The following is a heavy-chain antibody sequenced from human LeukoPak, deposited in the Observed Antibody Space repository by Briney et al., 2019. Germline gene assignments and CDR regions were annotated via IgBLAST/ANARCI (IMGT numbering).Heavy chain of an antibody. V-gene: IGHV3-23*01. Sequence: GGSLRLSCAASGFSFSSYAMSWVRQAPGKGLEWVSTTGRDGRTTYYADSVKGRFTISRDNSKNTLYLQMNSLRAEDTAVYYCAKDQQVLRYFDWSMGDYFDYWGQGTLVTVSS. CDR1: GFSFSSYA. J-gene: IGHJ4*02. CDR3: AKDQQVLRYFDWSMGDYFDY. CDR2: TGRDGRTT. D-gene: IGHD3-9*01.